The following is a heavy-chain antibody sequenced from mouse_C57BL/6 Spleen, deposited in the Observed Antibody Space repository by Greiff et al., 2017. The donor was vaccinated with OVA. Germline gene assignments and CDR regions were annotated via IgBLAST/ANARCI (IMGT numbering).Heavy chain of an antibody. CDR2: IRNKANNHAT. D-gene: IGHD1-1*01. Sequence: EVQGVESGGGLVQPGGSMKLSCAASGFTFSDAWMDWVRQSPEKGLEWVAEIRNKANNHATYYAESVKGRFTISRDDSKSSVYLQMNSLRAEDTGIYYCTRLRRYAMDYWGQGTSVTVSS. J-gene: IGHJ4*01. CDR1: GFTFSDAW. CDR3: TRLRRYAMDY. V-gene: IGHV6-6*01.